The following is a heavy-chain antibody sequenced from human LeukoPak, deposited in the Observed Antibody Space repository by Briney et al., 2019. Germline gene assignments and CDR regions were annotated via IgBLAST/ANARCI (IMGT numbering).Heavy chain of an antibody. CDR3: AKLYYYDSSGYSD. J-gene: IGHJ4*02. CDR1: GFTFSTYA. V-gene: IGHV3-23*01. CDR2: ISGSGGST. D-gene: IGHD3-22*01. Sequence: GRSLRLSCSASGFTFSTYAMSCVRQAPGKGLEWGKAISGSGGSTYYADSVKGRFTISRDNSKNTLYLQMNSLRAEDTAVYYCAKLYYYDSSGYSDWGQGTLVTVSS.